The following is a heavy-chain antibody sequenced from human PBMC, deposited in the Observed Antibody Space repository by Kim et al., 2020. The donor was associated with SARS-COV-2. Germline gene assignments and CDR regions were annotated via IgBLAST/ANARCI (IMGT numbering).Heavy chain of an antibody. Sequence: ASVKVSCKASGYTFTSYDINWVRQATGQGLEWMGWMNPNSGNTGYAQKFQGRVTMTRNTSISTAYMELSSLRSEDTAVYYCARTSYYDSSGYYYTPYYYYGMDVWGQGTTVTVSS. CDR3: ARTSYYDSSGYYYTPYYYYGMDV. CDR1: GYTFTSYD. CDR2: MNPNSGNT. D-gene: IGHD3-22*01. V-gene: IGHV1-8*01. J-gene: IGHJ6*02.